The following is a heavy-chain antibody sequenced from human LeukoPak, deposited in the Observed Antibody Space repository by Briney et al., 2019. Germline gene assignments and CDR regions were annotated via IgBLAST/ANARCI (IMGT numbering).Heavy chain of an antibody. CDR2: INPSGGST. CDR1: GGTFSSYA. CDR3: ARATVVMYYFNY. V-gene: IGHV1-46*01. D-gene: IGHD4-23*01. Sequence: ASVKVSCKASGGTFSSYAISWVRQAPGQGLEWVGIINPSGGSTSYAQKFQDRVTMTTDTSTSTVYMELSSLRSEDTAVYYCARATVVMYYFNYWGQGTLVTVSS. J-gene: IGHJ4*02.